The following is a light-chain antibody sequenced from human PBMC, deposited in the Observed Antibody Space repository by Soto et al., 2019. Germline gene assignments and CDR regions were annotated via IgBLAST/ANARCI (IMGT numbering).Light chain of an antibody. J-gene: IGKJ1*01. CDR3: QQYNSYSWT. CDR2: DVS. V-gene: IGKV1-5*01. CDR1: QSISSY. Sequence: DIQMTQSPSSLSASVGDRVTITCRASQSISSYLNWYQQKPGKAPKLLIYDVSSLESGVPSRFSGSGSGTEFTLTIGSLQPDDFATYYCQQYNSYSWTFGQGTKVDIK.